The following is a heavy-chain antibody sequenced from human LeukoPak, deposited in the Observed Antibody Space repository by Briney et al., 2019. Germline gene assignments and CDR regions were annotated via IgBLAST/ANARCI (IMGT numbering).Heavy chain of an antibody. V-gene: IGHV1-46*01. Sequence: ASVKVSCKASGYTFTSYYMHWVRQAPGQGLEWMGIINPSGGSTSYAQKFQGRVTITADESTSTAYMELSSLRSEDTAVYYCATYIAAAAFGWFDYWGQGTLVTVSS. CDR1: GYTFTSYY. CDR2: INPSGGST. J-gene: IGHJ4*02. CDR3: ATYIAAAAFGWFDY. D-gene: IGHD6-13*01.